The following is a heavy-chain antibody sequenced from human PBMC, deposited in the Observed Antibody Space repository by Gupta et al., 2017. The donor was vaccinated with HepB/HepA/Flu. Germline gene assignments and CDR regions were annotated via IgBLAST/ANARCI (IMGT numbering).Heavy chain of an antibody. CDR3: ARSRDIVVVPAAAYAFDI. J-gene: IGHJ3*02. V-gene: IGHV4-39*01. CDR1: GGSFRSSSYY. CDR2: IYYSGST. D-gene: IGHD2-2*01. Sequence: QLRLHEWGPGLVKPSETLSLTGTGFGGSFRSSSYYRSWLRQPPGKGLEWLGSIYYSGSTYYNPSVKSRVTISVDTYKNQFSLKLSSVTAADTALYYCARSRDIVVVPAAAYAFDIWGQGTMVTVSS.